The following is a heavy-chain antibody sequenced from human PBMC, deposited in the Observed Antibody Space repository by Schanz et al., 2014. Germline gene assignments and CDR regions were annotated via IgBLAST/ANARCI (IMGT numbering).Heavy chain of an antibody. CDR3: ATAEDASGSYGLPACGV. V-gene: IGHV1-24*01. J-gene: IGHJ6*02. CDR2: LDLEDGEI. CDR1: GYTLSKLS. D-gene: IGHD3-10*01. Sequence: QVQLVQSGAEVKKAGASVKVSCKVSGYTLSKLSIHWVRQAPGKGLEWMGGLDLEDGEIGYAEQLKGRVTMTEDTSTDTAYMELSSLRSQDTAVYYCATAEDASGSYGLPACGVWGQGTTVIVSS.